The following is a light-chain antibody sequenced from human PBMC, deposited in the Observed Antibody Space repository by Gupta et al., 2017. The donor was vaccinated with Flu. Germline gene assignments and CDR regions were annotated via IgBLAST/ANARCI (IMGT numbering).Light chain of an antibody. CDR2: KNY. CDR3: QSADSTGTYEV. V-gene: IGLV3-25*02. CDR1: ALPRYH. Sequence: YELTQPSSVSVSHGQTAWITCSGDALPRYHVYWYQQKAGQAPLLLIYKNYERPSGIPERFSGSTSGTTVTLIISGVQAEDEADYFCQSADSTGTYEVFGGGTRLTVL. J-gene: IGLJ3*02.